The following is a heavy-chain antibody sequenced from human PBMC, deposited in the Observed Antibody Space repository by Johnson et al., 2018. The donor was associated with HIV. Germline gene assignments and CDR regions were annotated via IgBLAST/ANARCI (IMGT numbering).Heavy chain of an antibody. Sequence: VLLVESGGGLIQPGGSLRLSCAASGFTVGTNYMSWVRQATGKGLEWVSAIGTAGDTYYPGSVKGRFTISRDNAKNSLYLQMNSLRAEDTAVYYCAKDQFPAYSNSLFPDAFDIWGQGTMVTVSS. CDR2: IGTAGDT. V-gene: IGHV3-13*01. D-gene: IGHD6-6*01. CDR3: AKDQFPAYSNSLFPDAFDI. CDR1: GFTVGTNY. J-gene: IGHJ3*02.